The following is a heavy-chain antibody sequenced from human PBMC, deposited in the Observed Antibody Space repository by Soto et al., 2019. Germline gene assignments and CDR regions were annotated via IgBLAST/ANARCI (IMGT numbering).Heavy chain of an antibody. CDR2: IRSKANSYAT. CDR3: TSLLVYCSSTSCYDY. D-gene: IGHD2-2*01. Sequence: GGSLRLSCAASGFTFSGSAMHWVRQASGKGLEWVGRIRSKANSYATAYAASVKGRFTISRDDSKNTAYLQMNSLKTEDTAVYYCTSLLVYCSSTSCYDYWGQGTLVTVSS. J-gene: IGHJ4*02. CDR1: GFTFSGSA. V-gene: IGHV3-73*01.